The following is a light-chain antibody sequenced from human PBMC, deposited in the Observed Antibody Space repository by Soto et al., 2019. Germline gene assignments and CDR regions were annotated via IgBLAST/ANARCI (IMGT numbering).Light chain of an antibody. CDR1: QSLLNSKGNNY. V-gene: IGKV2-28*01. J-gene: IGKJ3*01. CDR3: MQALQTPT. CDR2: LAS. Sequence: DIVMTQSPLSLPVTPGEPASIPSRSSQSLLNSKGNNYLDWYLQNPGQSPQLLIYLASNRASGVTDRFSGSGSGTDFTLKISRVEAEDVGVYYCMQALQTPTFGPGTKVDIK.